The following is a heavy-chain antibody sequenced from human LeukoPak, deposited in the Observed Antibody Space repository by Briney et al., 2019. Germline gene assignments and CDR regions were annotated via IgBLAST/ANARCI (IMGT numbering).Heavy chain of an antibody. D-gene: IGHD5-18*01. Sequence: GGSLRLSCAASGFTVSINYMSWVRQAPGKGLEWVSVIYSGGNTYYADSVKGRFTISRVNSKNMVFLQMNSLRAEDTAVYYCARVGRGSTYGYVDYWGQGTLVTVSS. V-gene: IGHV3-66*01. J-gene: IGHJ4*02. CDR2: IYSGGNT. CDR1: GFTVSINY. CDR3: ARVGRGSTYGYVDY.